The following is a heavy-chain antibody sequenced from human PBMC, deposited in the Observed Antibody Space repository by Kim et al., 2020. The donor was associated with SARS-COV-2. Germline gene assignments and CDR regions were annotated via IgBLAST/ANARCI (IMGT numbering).Heavy chain of an antibody. CDR3: ASLGQLVASGFDP. CDR2: IYYSGST. Sequence: SETLSLTCNVSGGSISSSSYYWGWIRQPPGKGLEWIVSIYYSGSTYYNPSLKSRVTISVDTSKNQFSLKLSSVTAADTAVYYCASLGQLVASGFDPWGQGTLGTVSS. J-gene: IGHJ5*02. CDR1: GGSISSSSYY. D-gene: IGHD5-12*01. V-gene: IGHV4-39*01.